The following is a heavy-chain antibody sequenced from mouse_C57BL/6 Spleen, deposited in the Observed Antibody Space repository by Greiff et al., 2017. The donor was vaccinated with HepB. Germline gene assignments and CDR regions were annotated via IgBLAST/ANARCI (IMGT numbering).Heavy chain of an antibody. CDR1: GFTFSSYA. CDR3: ARDEIAYSNFYYYAMDY. J-gene: IGHJ4*01. D-gene: IGHD2-5*01. Sequence: EVQRVESGGGLVKPGGSLKLSCAASGFTFSSYAMSWVRQTPEKRLEWVATISDGGSYTYYPDNVKGRFTISRDNAKNTLYLQMSHLKSEDTAMYYCARDEIAYSNFYYYAMDYWGQGTSVTVSS. CDR2: ISDGGSYT. V-gene: IGHV5-4*01.